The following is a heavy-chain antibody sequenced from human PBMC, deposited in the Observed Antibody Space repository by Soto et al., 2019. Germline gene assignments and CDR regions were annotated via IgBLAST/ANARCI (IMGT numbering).Heavy chain of an antibody. CDR1: GFPFSSRW. V-gene: IGHV3-7*05. J-gene: IGHJ6*02. CDR3: TTGILLYYYLYGMDV. CDR2: IKQDENGK. D-gene: IGHD3-10*01. Sequence: GGSLRLSCEASGFPFSSRWMTWVLQGPGKGLEWVANIKQDENGKDYVDPVKGRFTISRDNAKNSLYLQMNSLRAEDTAFYYCTTGILLYYYLYGMDVWGQGTTVTVSS.